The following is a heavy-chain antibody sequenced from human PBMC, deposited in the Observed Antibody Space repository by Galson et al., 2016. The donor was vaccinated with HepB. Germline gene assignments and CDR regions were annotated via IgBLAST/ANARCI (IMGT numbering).Heavy chain of an antibody. J-gene: IGHJ4*02. CDR3: ARGEDTDYSDGPGNPLPDS. CDR2: INPNNGAT. V-gene: IGHV1-2*04. D-gene: IGHD4-11*01. Sequence: SVKVSCKASGYTFTGYYLHWVRQAPGQGLEWMGWINPNNGATNYARNFQGWVTLTRDTSIRTAYMEWRRLTSDATAVYYCARGEDTDYSDGPGNPLPDSWGQGTLVTVSS. CDR1: GYTFTGYY.